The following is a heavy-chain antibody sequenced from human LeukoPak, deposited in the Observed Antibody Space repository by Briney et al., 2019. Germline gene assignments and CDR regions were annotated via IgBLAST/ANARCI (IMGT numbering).Heavy chain of an antibody. Sequence: KSSETLSLTCTVSGGSISSGSYYWSWIRQPAGKGLEWIGYIYHSGSIYYNPSLQSRVTISVDRSKNQFSLNLSSVTAADTAVYFWSKEQSHGMDVWGQGTTVTVSS. D-gene: IGHD1/OR15-1a*01. CDR3: SKEQSHGMDV. CDR1: GGSISSGSYY. J-gene: IGHJ6*02. CDR2: IYHSGSI. V-gene: IGHV4-61*10.